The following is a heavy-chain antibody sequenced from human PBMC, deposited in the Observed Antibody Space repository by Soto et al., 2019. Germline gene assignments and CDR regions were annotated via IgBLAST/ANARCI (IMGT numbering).Heavy chain of an antibody. CDR2: ISSSSSTI. CDR1: GFTFSSYS. J-gene: IGHJ5*02. Sequence: GGSLRLSCAASGFTFSSYSMNWVRQAPGKGLEWVSYISSSSSTIYYADSVKGRFTISRDNAKNSLYLQMNSLRDEDTAVYYCARVPYSSSSLNWFDPWGQGTLVTVSS. D-gene: IGHD6-6*01. CDR3: ARVPYSSSSLNWFDP. V-gene: IGHV3-48*02.